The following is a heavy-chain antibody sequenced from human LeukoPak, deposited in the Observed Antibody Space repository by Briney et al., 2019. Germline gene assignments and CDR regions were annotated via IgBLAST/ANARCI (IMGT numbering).Heavy chain of an antibody. Sequence: ASVKVSCKASGYALTSYGIHWVRQSPGQGLEWMGGSSTYNGNTNYAQKIQGRVTMTTDTSTSTAYMELRSLRSDDTAVYYCAKDLPYSSSWESIDYWGQGTLVTVSS. CDR3: AKDLPYSSSWESIDY. J-gene: IGHJ4*02. D-gene: IGHD6-13*01. CDR1: GYALTSYG. V-gene: IGHV1-18*01. CDR2: SSTYNGNT.